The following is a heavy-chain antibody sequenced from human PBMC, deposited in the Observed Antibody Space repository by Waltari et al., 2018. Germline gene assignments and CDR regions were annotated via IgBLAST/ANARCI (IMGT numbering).Heavy chain of an antibody. Sequence: QVQLQESGPGLVKPSETLSLTCAVSGYSISSGYYWGWIRQPPGKGLEWIGSINHSGSTDYNPSLKSRVTISVDTSKNQCSLKLSSVTAADTAVYYCAGDGAPGGYDYWGQGTLVTVSS. V-gene: IGHV4-38-2*02. D-gene: IGHD2-15*01. CDR1: GYSISSGYY. CDR2: INHSGST. J-gene: IGHJ4*02. CDR3: AGDGAPGGYDY.